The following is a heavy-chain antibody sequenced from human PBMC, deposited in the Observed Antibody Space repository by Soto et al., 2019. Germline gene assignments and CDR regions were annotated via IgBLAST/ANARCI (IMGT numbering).Heavy chain of an antibody. D-gene: IGHD2-21*02. J-gene: IGHJ6*02. CDR2: ISYDGSNK. CDR3: ARDIWCGGDCFSYGMDV. V-gene: IGHV3-30-3*01. Sequence: WGSLRLSCAASGFTFVSYAIHFFRQAPCKGLEWVAVISYDGSNKYYADSVKGRFTISRDNSKNTLYLQMNSLRAEDTAVYYCARDIWCGGDCFSYGMDVWGQGTTVTVSS. CDR1: GFTFVSYA.